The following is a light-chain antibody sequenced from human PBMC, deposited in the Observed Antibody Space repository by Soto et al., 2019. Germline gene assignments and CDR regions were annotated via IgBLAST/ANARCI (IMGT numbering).Light chain of an antibody. J-gene: IGLJ1*01. Sequence: QSALTKPACVSWSPGQSITISCIGTSSNIGGYNVVSLYQQHPGKAPKVIVYEGIKRPSGVSDRFSGSTSGSTASLTISGLQAEDEAEYYCCSYVGATTYVFGSGTKVTVL. V-gene: IGLV2-23*01. CDR3: CSYVGATTYV. CDR1: SSNIGGYNV. CDR2: EGI.